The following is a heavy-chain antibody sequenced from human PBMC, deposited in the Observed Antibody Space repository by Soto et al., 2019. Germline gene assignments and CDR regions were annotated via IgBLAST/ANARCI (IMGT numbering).Heavy chain of an antibody. CDR3: PTDQQDYDILTGYSKLSCFDP. Sequence: EVQLVESGGGLVKPGGSLRLSCAASGFTFSNAWMSWVRQAPGKGLEWVGRIKSKTDGGTTDYAAPVKGRFTISRDDSKNTLYLQMNSLKTEDTSVYYCPTDQQDYDILTGYSKLSCFDPWGQGTLVTVSS. V-gene: IGHV3-15*01. CDR2: IKSKTDGGTT. J-gene: IGHJ5*02. CDR1: GFTFSNAW. D-gene: IGHD3-9*01.